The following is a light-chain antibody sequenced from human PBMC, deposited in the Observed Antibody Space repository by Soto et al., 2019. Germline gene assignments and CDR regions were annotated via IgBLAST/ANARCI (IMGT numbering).Light chain of an antibody. Sequence: DVQMTQSPSSLSASVGDIVTIACRASQPIGNYLNWYQQKPGEAPKVLIFAESSLRSGVPYRLSGSGYGTDLNLTINNLHPEDSATYYCQKTHAVPLTCGQGTRLEIK. J-gene: IGKJ5*01. CDR1: QPIGNY. CDR3: QKTHAVPLT. V-gene: IGKV1-39*01. CDR2: AES.